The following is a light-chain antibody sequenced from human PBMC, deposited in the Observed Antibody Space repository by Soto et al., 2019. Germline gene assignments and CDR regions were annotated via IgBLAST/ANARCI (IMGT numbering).Light chain of an antibody. CDR3: QQYSDWPRT. J-gene: IGKJ1*01. V-gene: IGKV3-15*01. CDR2: GAS. Sequence: EIVLTQSPATLSVSPGERATLSCRASESVRTSLAWYQQKPGRSPSLLIYGASNRASGVPDRFGGSGSGTEFTLTINSLESGDFAIYYCQQYSDWPRTFGQGTKLEF. CDR1: ESVRTS.